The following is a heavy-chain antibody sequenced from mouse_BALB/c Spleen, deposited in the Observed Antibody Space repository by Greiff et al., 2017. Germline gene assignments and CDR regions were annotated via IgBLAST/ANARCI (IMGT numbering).Heavy chain of an antibody. Sequence: VQLQQSGAELAKPGASVKMSCKASGYTFTSYWMHWVKQRPGQGLEWIGYINPSTGYTEYNQKFKDKATLTADKSSSTAYMQLSSLTSEDSAVYYCAREELGHYWGQGTTLTVSS. CDR3: AREELGHY. J-gene: IGHJ2*01. V-gene: IGHV1-7*01. CDR1: GYTFTSYW. CDR2: INPSTGYT. D-gene: IGHD4-1*01.